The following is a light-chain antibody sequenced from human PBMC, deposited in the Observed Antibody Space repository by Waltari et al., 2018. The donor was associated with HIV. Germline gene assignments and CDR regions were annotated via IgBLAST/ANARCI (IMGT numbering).Light chain of an antibody. CDR3: SSYTSSSTAEV. J-gene: IGLJ3*02. Sequence: QSALTQPASVSGSPGQSITISCPGTSSDVGGYNYVSWYQPHPGKAPKLMIYEVINRPSGFSNRFSGSKSGNTASLTISGLQAEDEADYYCSSYTSSSTAEVFGGGTKLTVL. CDR2: EVI. CDR1: SSDVGGYNY. V-gene: IGLV2-14*01.